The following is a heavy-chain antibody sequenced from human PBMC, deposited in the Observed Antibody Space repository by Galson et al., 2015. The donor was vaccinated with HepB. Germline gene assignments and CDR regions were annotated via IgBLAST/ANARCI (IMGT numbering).Heavy chain of an antibody. CDR3: VRHDYGISSAAFDI. CDR2: IHPSDFDI. V-gene: IGHV5-51*01. D-gene: IGHD4/OR15-4a*01. Sequence: QSGAEVKKPGESLKISCKGSGYSITNYWIAWVRQLPGKGLECMGIIHPSDFDIRYSPSFQGQVTISADKSINTAYLQWGGLMASDTAVYYCVRHDYGISSAAFDIWGQGTLVTVSS. J-gene: IGHJ3*02. CDR1: GYSITNYW.